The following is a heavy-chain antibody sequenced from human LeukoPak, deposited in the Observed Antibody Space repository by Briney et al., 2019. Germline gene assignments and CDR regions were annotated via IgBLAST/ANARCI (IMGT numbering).Heavy chain of an antibody. Sequence: GGSLRLSCAASGFTVNSNYMRWVRQAPGKGLEWVSVMNSGGRTYYADSVKGRFTISRDNSKNTMYLQMNSLRAEDTAVYYCTRYNNDHFDYWGQGTLVTVSS. CDR2: MNSGGRT. D-gene: IGHD1-14*01. V-gene: IGHV3-66*01. CDR1: GFTVNSNY. CDR3: TRYNNDHFDY. J-gene: IGHJ4*02.